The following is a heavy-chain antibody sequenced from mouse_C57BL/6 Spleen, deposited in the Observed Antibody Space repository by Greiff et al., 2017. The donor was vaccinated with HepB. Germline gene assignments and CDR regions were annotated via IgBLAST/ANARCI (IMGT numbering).Heavy chain of an antibody. J-gene: IGHJ4*01. CDR2: TSDGGSYT. D-gene: IGHD1-1*01. CDR3: AREDHYGSPKAMDY. Sequence: EAKVVEPGGGLVKPGGSLKLSCAASGFTFSSDAMSWVRQTPEKRLEWVATTSDGGSYTYYPDNVKGRFTISRDNAKKNLYLQMSHLKSEATAMYYCAREDHYGSPKAMDYWGQGTSVTVTS. V-gene: IGHV5-4*01. CDR1: GFTFSSDA.